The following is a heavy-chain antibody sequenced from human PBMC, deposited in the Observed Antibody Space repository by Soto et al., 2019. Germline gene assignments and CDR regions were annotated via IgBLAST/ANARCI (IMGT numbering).Heavy chain of an antibody. V-gene: IGHV5-51*01. CDR1: GYGFTTYW. Sequence: ESLKISCKGSGYGFTTYWIGWVRQMPGKGLEWMGIIYPRDSDTRYSPSFEGQVTISVDKSINTAHLQWSSLQASHTAMYYCARQMYEGYYKYAMDVWGQGTKVTVSS. CDR3: ARQMYEGYYKYAMDV. CDR2: IYPRDSDT. D-gene: IGHD2-8*01. J-gene: IGHJ6*02.